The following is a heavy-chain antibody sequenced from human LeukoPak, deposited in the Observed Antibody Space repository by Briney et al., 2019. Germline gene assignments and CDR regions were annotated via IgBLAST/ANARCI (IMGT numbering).Heavy chain of an antibody. J-gene: IGHJ6*03. CDR3: ARDGCSGGSCYFGYYYYYMDV. V-gene: IGHV4-59*01. Sequence: PSETLSLTCTVSGGSISSYYWSWIRQPPGKGLEWIAYIYYSGSTNYNPSLKSRVTISVDTSKNQFSLKLSSVTAADTAVYYCARDGCSGGSCYFGYYYYYMDVWGKGTTVTVSS. CDR2: IYYSGST. CDR1: GGSISSYY. D-gene: IGHD2-15*01.